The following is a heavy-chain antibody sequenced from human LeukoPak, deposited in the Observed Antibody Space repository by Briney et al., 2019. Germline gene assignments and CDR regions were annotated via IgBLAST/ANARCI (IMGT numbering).Heavy chain of an antibody. CDR3: ARVLGDEGTTSHFDY. J-gene: IGHJ4*02. CDR2: IIPIFGTA. D-gene: IGHD1-14*01. V-gene: IGHV1-69*06. Sequence: GASVKVTCKASGYKFTNYAISWVRQAPGQGLEWMGGIIPIFGTANYAQKFQGRVTITADKSTSTAYMELSSLRSEDTAVYYCARVLGDEGTTSHFDYWGQGTLVTVSS. CDR1: GYKFTNYA.